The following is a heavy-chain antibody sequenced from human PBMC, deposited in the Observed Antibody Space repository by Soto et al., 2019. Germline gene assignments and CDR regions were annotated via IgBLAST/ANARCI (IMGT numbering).Heavy chain of an antibody. V-gene: IGHV3-23*01. J-gene: IGHJ6*02. D-gene: IGHD2-2*01. CDR2: ISGSGGST. CDR1: GFTFSSYA. Sequence: GALRLSGAASGFTFSSYAMSWVRQAPGKGLEWVSAISGSGGSTYYADSVKGRFTISRDNSKNTLYLQMNSLRAEDTAVYYCAKGIVVVPAATNYYYYYGMDVWGQGTTVTVSS. CDR3: AKGIVVVPAATNYYYYYGMDV.